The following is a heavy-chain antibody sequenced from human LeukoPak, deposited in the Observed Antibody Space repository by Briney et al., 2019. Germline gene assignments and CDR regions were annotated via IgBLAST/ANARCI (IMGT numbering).Heavy chain of an antibody. D-gene: IGHD3-16*01. J-gene: IGHJ6*02. CDR1: GYTFTSYD. CDR2: MNPNSCNT. Sequence: ASVKVSCKASGYTFTSYDINWVRQATGQGLEWMGWMNPNSCNTGYAQKFQGRVTMTRNTSISTAYMELSSLRSEDTAVYYCARDSYDYVWGSYATGYYGMDVWGQGTTVTVSS. CDR3: ARDSYDYVWGSYATGYYGMDV. V-gene: IGHV1-8*01.